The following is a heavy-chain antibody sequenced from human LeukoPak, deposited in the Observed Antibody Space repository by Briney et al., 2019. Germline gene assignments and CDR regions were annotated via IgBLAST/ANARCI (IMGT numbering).Heavy chain of an antibody. D-gene: IGHD3-10*01. CDR2: ISSNGGST. Sequence: GGSLRLSCSVSGFTLSNYAMHWVRQAPGKGLEYVSGISSNGGSTYYADSVKGRFTISRDNSKNTLYLQMSTLRAEDTAVYYCVILRHTLVRWGQGTLVTVSS. V-gene: IGHV3-64D*06. CDR1: GFTLSNYA. CDR3: VILRHTLVR. J-gene: IGHJ4*02.